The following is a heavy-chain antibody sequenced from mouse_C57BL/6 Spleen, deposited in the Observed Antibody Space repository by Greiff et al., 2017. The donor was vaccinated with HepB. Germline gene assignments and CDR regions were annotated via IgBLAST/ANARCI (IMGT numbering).Heavy chain of an antibody. CDR2: IYPGSGST. J-gene: IGHJ3*01. Sequence: QVQLQQPGAELVKPGASVKMSCKASGYTFTSYWITWVKQRPGQGLEWIGDIYPGSGSTNYNQKFKGKATLTVDKSSSTAYMQLSSLTSEDSAVYYCAIEVEIDDYIWFAYWGQGTLVTVSA. D-gene: IGHD2-4*01. V-gene: IGHV1-55*01. CDR1: GYTFTSYW. CDR3: AIEVEIDDYIWFAY.